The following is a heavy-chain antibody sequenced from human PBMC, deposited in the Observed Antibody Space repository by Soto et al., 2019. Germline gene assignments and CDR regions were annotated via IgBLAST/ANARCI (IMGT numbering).Heavy chain of an antibody. J-gene: IGHJ4*02. V-gene: IGHV3-23*01. Sequence: PGGSLRLSCAASGFTFSSYAMSWVRQAPGKGLEWVSAISGSGGSTYYADSVKGRFTISRDNSKNTLYLQMNSLRAEDTAVYYCAKFSLLRYFDWYLKDNDYWGQGTLVTVSS. D-gene: IGHD3-9*01. CDR3: AKFSLLRYFDWYLKDNDY. CDR1: GFTFSSYA. CDR2: ISGSGGST.